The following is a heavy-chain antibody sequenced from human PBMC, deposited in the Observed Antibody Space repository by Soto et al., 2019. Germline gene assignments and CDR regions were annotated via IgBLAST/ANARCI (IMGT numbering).Heavy chain of an antibody. Sequence: GGSLRLSCAASGFHFSSYAMSWVRKAPGKGLEWVSAISGSGGSTYYADSVKGRFTISRDNSKNTLYLQMNSLRAEDTAVYYCARGYCSGGSCYEGSFDYWGQGTLVTVSS. CDR2: ISGSGGST. CDR3: ARGYCSGGSCYEGSFDY. CDR1: GFHFSSYA. V-gene: IGHV3-23*01. D-gene: IGHD2-15*01. J-gene: IGHJ4*01.